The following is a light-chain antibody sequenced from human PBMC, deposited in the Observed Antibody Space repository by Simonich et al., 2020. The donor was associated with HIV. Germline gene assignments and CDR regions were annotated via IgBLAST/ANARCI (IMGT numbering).Light chain of an antibody. J-gene: IGKJ2*01. CDR2: KAS. CDR1: QSISRW. V-gene: IGKV1-5*03. Sequence: DIQWPQSPSTLSESLGNKVTLTCRARQSISRWLAWYQQKPGKAPKLLIYKASSLETWVPSRFSGSGSGTEFTLTISSLQPDDFATYYCLQYNTYSFGQGTKLDIK. CDR3: LQYNTYS.